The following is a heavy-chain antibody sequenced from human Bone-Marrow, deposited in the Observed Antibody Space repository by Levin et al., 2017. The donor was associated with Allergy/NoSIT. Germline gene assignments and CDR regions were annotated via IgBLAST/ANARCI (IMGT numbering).Heavy chain of an antibody. Sequence: LSLTCAASGFTFSSSSMNWVRQAPGKGLEWVSYISSSSSTIYYADSVKGRFTISRDNAKNSLYLQMNSLRDEDTAVYYCARDSSSWYYFDYWGQGTLVTVSS. CDR3: ARDSSSWYYFDY. CDR1: GFTFSSSS. J-gene: IGHJ4*02. CDR2: ISSSSSTI. D-gene: IGHD6-13*01. V-gene: IGHV3-48*02.